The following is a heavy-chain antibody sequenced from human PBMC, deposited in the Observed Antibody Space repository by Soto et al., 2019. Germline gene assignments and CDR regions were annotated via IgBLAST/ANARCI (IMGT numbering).Heavy chain of an antibody. CDR2: INGDGSSV. CDR1: GFTFSDYW. J-gene: IGHJ4*02. CDR3: VRRLPAAGDFHF. V-gene: IGHV3-74*01. Sequence: DVQLVESGGGLVQPGGSLRLSCAASGFTFSDYWIHWVRQPPEKGLEWVSLINGDGSSVNYADPAKGRFTISRDNAKNTLYLEMQALRDEDTALNFCVRRLPAAGDFHFGGQGTLVTVSS. D-gene: IGHD2-2*01.